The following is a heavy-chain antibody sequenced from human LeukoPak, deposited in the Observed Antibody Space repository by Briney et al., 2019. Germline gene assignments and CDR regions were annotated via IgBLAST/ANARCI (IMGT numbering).Heavy chain of an antibody. CDR1: GFTFSSYA. CDR3: AKIPGRYFDWLLNYLDY. V-gene: IGHV3-23*01. Sequence: PGGSLRLSCAASGFTFSSYAMSWVRQAPGKGLEWVSAISGSGGSTYYADSVKGRFTISRDNSKNTLYLQMNSLRAEDTAVYYCAKIPGRYFDWLLNYLDYWGQGTLVTVSS. CDR2: ISGSGGST. D-gene: IGHD3-9*01. J-gene: IGHJ4*02.